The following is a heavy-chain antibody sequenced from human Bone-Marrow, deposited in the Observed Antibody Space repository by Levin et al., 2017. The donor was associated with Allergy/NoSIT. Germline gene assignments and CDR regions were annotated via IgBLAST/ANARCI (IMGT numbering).Heavy chain of an antibody. Sequence: GGSLRLSCAASGFTFSDYYMSWIRQAPGKGLEWVSYISSSSSYTNYADSVKGRFTISRDNAKNSLYLQMNSLRAEDTAVYYCARDSLPYSSGRTFDYWGQGTLVTVSS. CDR2: ISSSSSYT. V-gene: IGHV3-11*05. D-gene: IGHD6-19*01. CDR1: GFTFSDYY. CDR3: ARDSLPYSSGRTFDY. J-gene: IGHJ4*02.